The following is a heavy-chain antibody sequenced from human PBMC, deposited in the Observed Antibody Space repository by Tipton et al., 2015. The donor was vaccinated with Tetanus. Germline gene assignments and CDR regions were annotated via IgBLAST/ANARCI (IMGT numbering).Heavy chain of an antibody. CDR2: IYPGDSKT. J-gene: IGHJ5*02. V-gene: IGHV5-51*01. D-gene: IGHD1-26*01. Sequence: QSGAEVKKPGESLKISCKGSGYPFTAYWIAWVRQLPGKGLEWMGIIYPGDSKTRYSPSFQGQVTISADTSISTAYLQWSSLKASDTAIYYCARRGGTYYRFNWFDPWGQGTLVTVSS. CDR3: ARRGGTYYRFNWFDP. CDR1: GYPFTAYW.